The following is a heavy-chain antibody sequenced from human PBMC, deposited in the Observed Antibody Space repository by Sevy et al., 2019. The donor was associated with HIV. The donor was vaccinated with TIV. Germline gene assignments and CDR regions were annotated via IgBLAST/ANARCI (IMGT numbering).Heavy chain of an antibody. CDR3: NTERFRYCSGGTCLSSDF. J-gene: IGHJ4*02. V-gene: IGHV3-15*01. D-gene: IGHD2-15*01. Sequence: GGSLRLACAASGFTFSNAWMNWVRQAPGKGLEWVGRIRSKSDGETTDDAAPGKGTVTISKADSKNTLYLQMNNLKTADTCVYYCNTERFRYCSGGTCLSSDFWGQGPLVTVSS. CDR2: IRSKSDGETT. CDR1: GFTFSNAW.